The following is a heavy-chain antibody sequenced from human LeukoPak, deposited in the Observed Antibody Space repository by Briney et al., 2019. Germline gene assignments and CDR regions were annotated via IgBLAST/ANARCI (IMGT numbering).Heavy chain of an antibody. D-gene: IGHD6-6*01. V-gene: IGHV3-23*01. CDR1: GFTFSSYA. J-gene: IGHJ4*02. Sequence: GGSLRLSCAASGFTFSSYAMSWVRQVPGKGLEWVSAISISGENTYYADSVKGRFTISRDTSRNTLYLQMHSLRAEDTAVYYCARLISTSSSRFSDYWGQGTLVTVSS. CDR3: ARLISTSSSRFSDY. CDR2: ISISGENT.